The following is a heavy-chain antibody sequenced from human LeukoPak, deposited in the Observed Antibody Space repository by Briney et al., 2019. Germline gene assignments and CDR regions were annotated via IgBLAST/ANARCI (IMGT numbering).Heavy chain of an antibody. CDR2: ISSDGGST. J-gene: IGHJ2*01. Sequence: PGGSLRHSCAASGIIFSNYAMHWVRQGPGKGLECISTISSDGGSTYYANSVKGRFTISRDNSKNTLYLQMGSLRAEDMAVYYCARGRQGAKTRYFDLWGRGTRVTVSS. CDR1: GIIFSNYA. V-gene: IGHV3-64*01. CDR3: ARGRQGAKTRYFDL. D-gene: IGHD1-26*01.